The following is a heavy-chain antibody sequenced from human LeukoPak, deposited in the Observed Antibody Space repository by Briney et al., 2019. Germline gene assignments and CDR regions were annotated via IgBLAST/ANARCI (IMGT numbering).Heavy chain of an antibody. J-gene: IGHJ5*02. CDR2: ISYDGSNK. CDR1: GFTFSSYG. Sequence: GGTLRLSCAASGFTFSSYGMSWVRKAPGKGLEWVAVISYDGSNKYYADSVKGRFTISRDNSNNTLYLQMNSLRAEDTAIYYCARVVPRRYYDQPSNKFDPWGQGTLVTVSS. CDR3: ARVVPRRYYDQPSNKFDP. V-gene: IGHV3-30*03. D-gene: IGHD3-22*01.